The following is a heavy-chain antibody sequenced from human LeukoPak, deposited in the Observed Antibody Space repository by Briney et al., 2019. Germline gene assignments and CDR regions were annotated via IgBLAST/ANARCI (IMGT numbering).Heavy chain of an antibody. CDR3: GRMGVGATTEVDY. V-gene: IGHV4-38-2*02. J-gene: IGHJ4*02. CDR2: IYHSGST. Sequence: SETLSLTCTVSGYSISSGYFWGWIRQPPGKGLEWIGIIYHSGSTYYNPSLKSRVTISVDTSKNQFSLNLNSVTAADTAVYYCGRMGVGATTEVDYWGQGTLVTVSS. CDR1: GYSISSGYF. D-gene: IGHD1-26*01.